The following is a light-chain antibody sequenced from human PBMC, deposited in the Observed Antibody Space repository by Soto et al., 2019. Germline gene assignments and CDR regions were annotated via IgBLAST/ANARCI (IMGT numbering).Light chain of an antibody. Sequence: QSVLTQPPSVSAAPGQKFTISCSGSSSNIGNNYVSWYQQLPGTAPKLLIYDNNKRPSGIPDRFSGSKSGTSATLGITGLQTGDEADYYCGTWDSRLSVVVFGGGTKLTVL. CDR2: DNN. V-gene: IGLV1-51*01. CDR3: GTWDSRLSVVV. J-gene: IGLJ2*01. CDR1: SSNIGNNY.